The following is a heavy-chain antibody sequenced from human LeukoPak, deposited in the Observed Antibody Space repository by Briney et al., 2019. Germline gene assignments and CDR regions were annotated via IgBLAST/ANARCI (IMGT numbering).Heavy chain of an antibody. CDR2: IYISGST. CDR3: ARLGMVGWLHRPFDY. J-gene: IGHJ4*02. CDR1: GYSISSGYY. D-gene: IGHD5-24*01. V-gene: IGHV4-38-2*01. Sequence: SESLSLTCAASGYSISSGYYWCWIRQPQGRGGWGLGSIYISGSTYNNPSLKRRVTISVDTSKNQFSLKLSSGTAADTAVYYCARLGMVGWLHRPFDYWGQGTLVTVSS.